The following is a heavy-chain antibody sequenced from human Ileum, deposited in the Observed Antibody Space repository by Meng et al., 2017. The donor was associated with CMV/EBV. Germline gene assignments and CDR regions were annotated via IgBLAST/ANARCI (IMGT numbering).Heavy chain of an antibody. CDR2: INHSGST. V-gene: IGHV4-34*01. D-gene: IGHD6-6*01. Sequence: SETLSPTCAVYGGSFSGYYWSWIRQPPGKGLEWIGKINHSGSTNYNPSLKSRVTISVDTSKNQFSLKLSSVTDAETAVYYCARSTRERIAARPHYYYGMDVWGQGTTVTVSS. J-gene: IGHJ6*02. CDR3: ARSTRERIAARPHYYYGMDV. CDR1: GGSFSGYY.